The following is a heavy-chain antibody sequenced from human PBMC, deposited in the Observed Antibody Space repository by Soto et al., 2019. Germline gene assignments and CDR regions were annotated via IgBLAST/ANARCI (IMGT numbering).Heavy chain of an antibody. CDR2: ISGNSNYM. Sequence: GGSLRLSCTASGFTFSTYNMIWVRQTPGKGLEWVSSISGNSNYMNYADSVKGRFTISRDHAKNSLYLQMNSLRAEDTDVYYCERLLTNDYWGQGTLVTVSS. V-gene: IGHV3-21*01. CDR3: ERLLTNDY. J-gene: IGHJ4*02. CDR1: GFTFSTYN.